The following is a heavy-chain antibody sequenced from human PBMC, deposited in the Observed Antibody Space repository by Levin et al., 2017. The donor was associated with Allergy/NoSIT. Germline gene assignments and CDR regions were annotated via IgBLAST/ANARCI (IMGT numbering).Heavy chain of an antibody. CDR1: GFPFSTYG. Sequence: GESLKISCAVSGFPFSTYGMHWVRQAPGKGLEWVTAISYDGNHVYYGDSVKGRFTTSRDNSTNTLYLQMNSLRPEDTAVYYCAILTREEPIDYWGQGTLVTVSS. CDR2: ISYDGNHV. V-gene: IGHV3-30*03. J-gene: IGHJ4*02. D-gene: IGHD1-26*01. CDR3: AILTREEPIDY.